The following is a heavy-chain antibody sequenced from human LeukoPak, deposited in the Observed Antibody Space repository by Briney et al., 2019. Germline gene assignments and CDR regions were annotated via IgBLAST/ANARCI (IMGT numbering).Heavy chain of an antibody. D-gene: IGHD5-24*01. CDR3: AKDLDMATISYFDY. CDR1: GFTFSSYA. V-gene: IGHV3-23*01. CDR2: ITSADAT. J-gene: IGHJ4*02. Sequence: GGSLRLSCAASGFTFSSYAMTWVRQAPGKGLEWVSTITSADATCYANSVKGRFTISRDNSNNTLYLQMSSLRAEDTALYYYAKDLDMATISYFDYWGQGTLVTVSS.